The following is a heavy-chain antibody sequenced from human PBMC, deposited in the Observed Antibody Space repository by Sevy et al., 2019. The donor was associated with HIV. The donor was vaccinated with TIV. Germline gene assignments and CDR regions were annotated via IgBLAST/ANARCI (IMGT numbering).Heavy chain of an antibody. V-gene: IGHV3-7*03. CDR1: GFTFSSYW. CDR3: ARDSVPTTVTIHYFDY. J-gene: IGHJ4*02. Sequence: GGSLRLSCAASGFTFSSYWMSWVRQAPGKGLEWVANIKQEGSEKYYVDSVKGRFTISRDNAKNSLYLQMNSLRAEDTAVYYCARDSVPTTVTIHYFDYWGQGTLVTVSS. CDR2: IKQEGSEK. D-gene: IGHD4-17*01.